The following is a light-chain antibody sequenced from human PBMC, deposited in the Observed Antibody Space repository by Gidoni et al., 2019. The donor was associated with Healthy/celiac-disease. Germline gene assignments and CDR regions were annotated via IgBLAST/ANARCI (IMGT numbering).Light chain of an antibody. V-gene: IGKV1-5*03. CDR1: QSISSW. Sequence: DIQMTQSPSTMSASVGDRVTITCRARQSISSWLAWYQQKPGKAPTLLIYKASSLESGVPSRFSGSGSGTEFTLTISSLQPDDFATYYCQQYNSYSRTFGQGTKVEIK. CDR3: QQYNSYSRT. J-gene: IGKJ1*01. CDR2: KAS.